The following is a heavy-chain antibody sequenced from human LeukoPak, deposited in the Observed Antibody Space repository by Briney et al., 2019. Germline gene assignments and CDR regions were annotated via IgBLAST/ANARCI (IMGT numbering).Heavy chain of an antibody. CDR3: ASLSGSYYGY. CDR2: IYYSGST. V-gene: IGHV4-59*08. D-gene: IGHD1-26*01. Sequence: SETLSLTCTVSGGSISSYYGSWIRQPPGEGLEGSGDIYYSGSTNYNPSLKSRVTISVDTSNNQFSLKLSSVTAADTAVYYCASLSGSYYGYWGQGTLVTVSS. CDR1: GGSISSYY. J-gene: IGHJ4*02.